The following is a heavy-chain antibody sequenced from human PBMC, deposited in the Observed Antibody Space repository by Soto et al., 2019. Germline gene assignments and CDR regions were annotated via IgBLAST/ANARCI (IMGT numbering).Heavy chain of an antibody. Sequence: PSETLSLTCAVYGGSFSGYYWSWIRQPPGKGLEWIGEINHSGSTNYNPSLKSRVTISVDTSKSQFSLKLSSVTAADTAVYYCARGWAQTYYDFWSGYYGIDPWGQGTLVTVYS. CDR2: INHSGST. D-gene: IGHD3-3*01. V-gene: IGHV4-34*01. J-gene: IGHJ5*02. CDR1: GGSFSGYY. CDR3: ARGWAQTYYDFWSGYYGIDP.